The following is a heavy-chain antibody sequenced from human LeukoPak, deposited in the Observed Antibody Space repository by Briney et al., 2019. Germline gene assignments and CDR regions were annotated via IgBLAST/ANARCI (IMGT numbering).Heavy chain of an antibody. Sequence: SETLSLTCTVSGGSISSYYWSWIRQPPGKGLEWIGYIYYSGSTNYNPSLKSRVTISVDTSKNQFSLKLSSVTAADTAVYYCARVAAAVGSFDYWGQGTLVTVSS. D-gene: IGHD6-25*01. CDR3: ARVAAAVGSFDY. J-gene: IGHJ4*02. CDR1: GGSISSYY. V-gene: IGHV4-59*12. CDR2: IYYSGST.